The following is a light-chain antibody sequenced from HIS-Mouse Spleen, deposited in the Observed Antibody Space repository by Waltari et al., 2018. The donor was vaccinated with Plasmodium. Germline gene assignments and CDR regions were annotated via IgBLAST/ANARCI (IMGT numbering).Light chain of an antibody. Sequence: ELVMTQSPDTLSVSPEERATLSGRARQSVSSNLGWYQQKAGQAPRLLTYGATTRATGIPVRFSGSGSGTEFTLTISSLQSEDFAVYYCQQYNNWLFTFGPGTKVDIK. CDR3: QQYNNWLFT. J-gene: IGKJ3*01. V-gene: IGKV3-15*01. CDR1: QSVSSN. CDR2: GAT.